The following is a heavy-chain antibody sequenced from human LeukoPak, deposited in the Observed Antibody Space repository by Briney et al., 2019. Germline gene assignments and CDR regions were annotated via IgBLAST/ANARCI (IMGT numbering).Heavy chain of an antibody. CDR2: IYSGGST. V-gene: IGHV3-66*01. J-gene: IGHJ5*02. D-gene: IGHD4-17*01. CDR1: GFTVSSNY. Sequence: GGSLRLSCAASGFTVSSNYMSWVRQAPGKGLEWVSVIYSGGSTYYADSVKGRFTISRDNSKNTLYLQMNSLRAEDTAVYYCAREHRTTATTQTIHWFDPWGQGTLVTVSS. CDR3: AREHRTTATTQTIHWFDP.